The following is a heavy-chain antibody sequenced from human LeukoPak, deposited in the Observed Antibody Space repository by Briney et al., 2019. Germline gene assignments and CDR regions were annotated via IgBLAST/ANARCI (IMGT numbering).Heavy chain of an antibody. V-gene: IGHV3-30*02. CDR2: IRYDGSNK. CDR3: AKDGEYYYGSGSYYSDAFDI. J-gene: IGHJ3*02. D-gene: IGHD3-10*01. Sequence: AGGSLRLSWAASGFTFSSYGMHWVRQAPGKGLEWVAFIRYDGSNKYYADSVKGRFTTSRDNSKNTLYLQMNSLRAEDTAVYYCAKDGEYYYGSGSYYSDAFDIWGQGAMVTVSS. CDR1: GFTFSSYG.